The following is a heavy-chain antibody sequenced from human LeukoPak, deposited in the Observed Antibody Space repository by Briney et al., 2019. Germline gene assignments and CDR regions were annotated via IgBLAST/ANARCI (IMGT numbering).Heavy chain of an antibody. CDR2: IYHSGST. V-gene: IGHV4-38-2*01. Sequence: SETLSLTCAVSGYSISSGYYWGWIRQPPGKGLEWIGSIYHSGSTYYNPSLKSRVTISVDTSKNQFSLKLSSVTAADMAVYYCARYAGQYDFWSGYYHFDYWGQGTLVTVSS. D-gene: IGHD3-3*01. J-gene: IGHJ4*02. CDR3: ARYAGQYDFWSGYYHFDY. CDR1: GYSISSGYY.